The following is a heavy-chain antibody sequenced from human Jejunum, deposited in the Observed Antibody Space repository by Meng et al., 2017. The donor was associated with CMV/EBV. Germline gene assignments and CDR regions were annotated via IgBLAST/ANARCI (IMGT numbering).Heavy chain of an antibody. J-gene: IGHJ4*02. D-gene: IGHD3-10*01. CDR3: ARVTHSGSPSQSSY. Sequence: QVQLGQSGPEVKKPGASVTVSCKASGYIFVSYGISWVLQAPGQGLEWVGWISAYNGNTNYVEKLQGRVTMTTDTSTSTAYMELTSLKSDDTAVYYCARVTHSGSPSQSSYWGQGTLVTVSS. CDR2: ISAYNGNT. V-gene: IGHV1-18*01. CDR1: GYIFVSYG.